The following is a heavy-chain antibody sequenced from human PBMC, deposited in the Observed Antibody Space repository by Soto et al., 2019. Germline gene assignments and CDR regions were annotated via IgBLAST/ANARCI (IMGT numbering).Heavy chain of an antibody. CDR2: ISGSGGST. Sequence: GGSLRLSCAASGFTFSSYAMSWVRQAPGKGLEWVSAISGSGGSTYYADSVKGRFTISRDNSKNTLYLQMNSLRAEDTAVYYCAVQRGSSSWYGYYFDYWGQGTLVTVSS. D-gene: IGHD6-13*01. CDR3: AVQRGSSSWYGYYFDY. J-gene: IGHJ4*02. V-gene: IGHV3-23*01. CDR1: GFTFSSYA.